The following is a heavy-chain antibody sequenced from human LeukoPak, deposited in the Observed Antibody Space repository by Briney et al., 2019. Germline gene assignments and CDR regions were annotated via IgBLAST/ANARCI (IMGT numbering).Heavy chain of an antibody. V-gene: IGHV4-59*01. Sequence: SETLSLTCTVSGGSMSSYYWNWIRQPPGKGLEWIGYIYYSGNTNYNPSLTSRVTISIDTSKHQFSLNLRSVTAADTAVYYCASSSSGWLDYWGQGTLVTVSS. CDR3: ASSSSGWLDY. CDR1: GGSMSSYY. CDR2: IYYSGNT. J-gene: IGHJ4*02. D-gene: IGHD6-19*01.